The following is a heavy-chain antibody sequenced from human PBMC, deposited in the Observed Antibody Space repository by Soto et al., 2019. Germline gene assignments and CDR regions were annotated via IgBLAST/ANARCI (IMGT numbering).Heavy chain of an antibody. CDR2: IYASGRT. Sequence: QVQLQESGPGLVKPSETLSLTCTVSGVSITPYFWSWIRQPAGKAPEWVGHIYASGRTTYNPSPKSRVTMFVSQTQVSLRLTSVTAADTAVDYCARHFDVDPSLDQYYFDLWGRGALGTVSS. J-gene: IGHJ2*01. V-gene: IGHV4-4*07. CDR3: ARHFDVDPSLDQYYFDL. CDR1: GVSITPYF. D-gene: IGHD3-9*01.